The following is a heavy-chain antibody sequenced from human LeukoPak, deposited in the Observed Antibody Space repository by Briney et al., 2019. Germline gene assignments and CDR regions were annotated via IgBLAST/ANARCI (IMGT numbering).Heavy chain of an antibody. CDR3: ARDKDTMIVVAADAFDI. V-gene: IGHV3-23*01. CDR2: ISGSGGST. CDR1: GFTFSSYA. J-gene: IGHJ3*02. D-gene: IGHD3-22*01. Sequence: GGSLRLSCAASGFTFSSYAMSWVRQAPGKGLEWVSAISGSGGSTYYADSVKGRFTISRDNSKNTLYLQMNSLRAEDTAVYYCARDKDTMIVVAADAFDIWGQGTMVTVSS.